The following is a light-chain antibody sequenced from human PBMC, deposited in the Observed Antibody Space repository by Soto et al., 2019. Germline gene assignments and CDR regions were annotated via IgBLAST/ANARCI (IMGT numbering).Light chain of an antibody. CDR2: SNN. CDR1: NSNIRSNT. CDR3: AAWDDSLNGYV. V-gene: IGLV1-44*01. J-gene: IGLJ1*01. Sequence: QPALTQPPSASGTPGQRGTISCSGSNSNIRSNTVNWYQQLPGTAPKLLIYSNNQRPSGVPDRFSGSKSGTSASLAISGLQSEDEADYYCAAWDDSLNGYVFGTGTKVTVL.